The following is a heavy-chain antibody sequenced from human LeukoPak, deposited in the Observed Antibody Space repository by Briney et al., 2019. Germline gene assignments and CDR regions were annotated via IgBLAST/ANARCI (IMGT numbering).Heavy chain of an antibody. J-gene: IGHJ4*02. CDR2: INPNSGGT. D-gene: IGHD5-12*01. Sequence: ASVKVSCKASGYTFTGYYMHWVRQAPGQGLEWMGWINPNSGGTNYAQKFQGRVTMTRDTSIYTAYMELSGLRPDDTAVYYCAREPPGTSGNDYWGQETLLTVSS. CDR1: GYTFTGYY. CDR3: AREPPGTSGNDY. V-gene: IGHV1-2*02.